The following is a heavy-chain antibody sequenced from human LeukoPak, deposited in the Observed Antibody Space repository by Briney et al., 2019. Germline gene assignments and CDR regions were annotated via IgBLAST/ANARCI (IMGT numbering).Heavy chain of an antibody. CDR2: INSDGSTT. CDR1: GFTFSNYW. D-gene: IGHD1-26*01. Sequence: PGGSLRLSCAASGFTFSNYWMHWVRQAPGKGLMWVSHINSDGSTTNYADSVKGRFSISRDNAKNTLYLQMNSLRAEDTAIYYCAKGRTVGASYWYFDLWGRGTLVTVSS. CDR3: AKGRTVGASYWYFDL. J-gene: IGHJ2*01. V-gene: IGHV3-74*01.